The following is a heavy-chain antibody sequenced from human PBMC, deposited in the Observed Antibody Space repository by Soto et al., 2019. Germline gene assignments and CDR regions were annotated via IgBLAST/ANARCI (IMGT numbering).Heavy chain of an antibody. CDR1: VSSISSYY. J-gene: IGHJ6*02. CDR2: IYTSGST. V-gene: IGHV4-4*07. CDR3: ARGGLLAAADLWYYYGMDV. Sequence: KPSETLSLTCTVSVSSISSYYWSWIPKPAGKGREWIGRIYTSGSTNYNPSLKSRVTMSVDTSKNQFSLKLSSVTAADTAVYYCARGGLLAAADLWYYYGMDVWGQGTTVTVSS. D-gene: IGHD6-13*01.